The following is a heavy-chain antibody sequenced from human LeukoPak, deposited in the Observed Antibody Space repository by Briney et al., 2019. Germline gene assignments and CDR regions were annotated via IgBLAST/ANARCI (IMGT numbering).Heavy chain of an antibody. CDR1: GVSISSGGYY. CDR3: ARLDCGGDCYSDY. J-gene: IGHJ4*02. CDR2: IYYSGST. Sequence: SETLSLTCTVSGVSISSGGYYWSWIRQHPGKGLEWIGYIYYSGSTYYNPSLKSRVTISVDTSKNQFSLKLSSVTAADTAVYYCARLDCGGDCYSDYWGQGTLVTVSS. D-gene: IGHD2-21*02. V-gene: IGHV4-31*03.